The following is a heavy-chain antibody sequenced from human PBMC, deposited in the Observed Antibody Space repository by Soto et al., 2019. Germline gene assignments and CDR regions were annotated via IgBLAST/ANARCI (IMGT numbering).Heavy chain of an antibody. D-gene: IGHD3-16*01. Sequence: QVQLVESGGGVVQPGRSLRLSCAASGFTFSDYGMHWVRQAPGKGLKWVAVLSYDGGQKYYADSVKGRLTISRDNSNNTLYLQMNRLNPQDTATYDCTTSVGEDGHDYWGQAAVVTVSA. CDR1: GFTFSDYG. V-gene: IGHV3-30*03. CDR3: TTSVGEDGHDY. CDR2: LSYDGGQK. J-gene: IGHJ4*02.